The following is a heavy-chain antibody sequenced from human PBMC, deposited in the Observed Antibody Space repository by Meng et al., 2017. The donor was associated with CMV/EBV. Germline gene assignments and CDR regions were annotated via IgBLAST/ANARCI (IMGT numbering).Heavy chain of an antibody. V-gene: IGHV4-34*01. Sequence: SETLSLTCAVHGGSFSGYYWSWIRQPPGKGLEWIGEINHSGSTNYNPSLKSRVTISVDTSKNQFSLKLSSVTAADTAVYYCARGEWSRGQYQLQIARYYYYGMDVWGQGTTVTVSS. J-gene: IGHJ6*02. CDR1: GGSFSGYY. D-gene: IGHD2-2*01. CDR3: ARGEWSRGQYQLQIARYYYYGMDV. CDR2: INHSGST.